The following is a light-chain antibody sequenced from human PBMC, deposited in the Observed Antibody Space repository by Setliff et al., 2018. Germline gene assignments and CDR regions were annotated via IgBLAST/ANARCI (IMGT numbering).Light chain of an antibody. J-gene: IGLJ1*01. CDR3: CSYAGSYIYV. CDR1: SSNVGGYNY. Sequence: QSALAQPASVSGSPGQSITISCTGTSSNVGGYNYVSWYQQHPGKAPKLMISDVSNRPSGVSHRFSGSKSCNTASLTISGLQAEDEAEYHCCSYAGSYIYVFGTGTKVTVL. V-gene: IGLV2-14*01. CDR2: DVS.